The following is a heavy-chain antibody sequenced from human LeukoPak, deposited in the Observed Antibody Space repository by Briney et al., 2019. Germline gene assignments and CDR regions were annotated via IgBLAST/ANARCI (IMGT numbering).Heavy chain of an antibody. V-gene: IGHV3-74*01. D-gene: IGHD6-13*01. CDR2: INTDGSST. J-gene: IGHJ4*02. CDR1: GFTFSSYW. CDR3: ARDNREQQLVPPTFDY. Sequence: GGSLRLSCAASGFTFSSYWMHWVRQAAGKGLVWISRINTDGSSTTYADSVKGRFTISRDNAKNTLYLQMNSLRAEDTAVYYCARDNREQQLVPPTFDYWGQGTLVTVSS.